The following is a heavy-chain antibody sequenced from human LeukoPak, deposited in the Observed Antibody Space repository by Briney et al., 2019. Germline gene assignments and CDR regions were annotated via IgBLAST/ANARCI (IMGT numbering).Heavy chain of an antibody. V-gene: IGHV1-2*02. CDR2: INPNSGGT. Sequence: ASVKVSCKASGYTFTGYCMHWVRQAPGQGLEWMGWINPNSGGTNYAQKFQGRVTMTRDTSISTAYMELSRLRSDDTAVYYCARSGILERPQDFDYWGQGTLVTVSS. CDR3: ARSGILERPQDFDY. D-gene: IGHD1-1*01. CDR1: GYTFTGYC. J-gene: IGHJ4*02.